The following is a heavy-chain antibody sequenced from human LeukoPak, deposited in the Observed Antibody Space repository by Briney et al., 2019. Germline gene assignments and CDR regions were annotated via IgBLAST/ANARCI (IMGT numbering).Heavy chain of an antibody. CDR2: ISSSSSTI. CDR1: GFPFSSYS. D-gene: IGHD5-18*01. J-gene: IGHJ4*02. V-gene: IGHV3-48*01. Sequence: PGGSLRLSCAASGFPFSSYSMNWVRQAPGKGLEWVSYISSSSSTIYYADSVKGRFTISRDNAKNSLYLQMNSLRAEDTAVYYCARDRPSYGYEFEGGFDYWGQGTLVTVSS. CDR3: ARDRPSYGYEFEGGFDY.